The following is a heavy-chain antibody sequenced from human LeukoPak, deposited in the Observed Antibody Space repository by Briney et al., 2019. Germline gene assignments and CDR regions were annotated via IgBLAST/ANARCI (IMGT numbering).Heavy chain of an antibody. D-gene: IGHD3-3*01. V-gene: IGHV3-49*04. CDR2: IRRKGCGGTT. Sequence: GGSLRLSCTASGFTFGDYSLSWVRQAPEKGLEWVGFIRRKGCGGTTEYAPSVKGRFIISRDDSKSTAYLQMNSLKTEDTAVYYCTRDHDFWSGPLDVWGKGTTVTVSS. CDR1: GFTFGDYS. J-gene: IGHJ6*04. CDR3: TRDHDFWSGPLDV.